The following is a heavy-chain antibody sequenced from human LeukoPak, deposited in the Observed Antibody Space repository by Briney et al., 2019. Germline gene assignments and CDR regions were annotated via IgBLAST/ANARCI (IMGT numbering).Heavy chain of an antibody. CDR2: IYYSGST. D-gene: IGHD4-17*01. V-gene: IGHV4-39*07. Sequence: PSETLSLTCTVSGGSISSSSYYWGWIRQPPGKGLEWIGSIYYSGSTYYNPSLKSRVTISVDTSKNQFSLKLSSVTAADTAVYYCARDSVTTGEVKFDPWGQGTLVTVSS. CDR1: GGSISSSSYY. CDR3: ARDSVTTGEVKFDP. J-gene: IGHJ5*02.